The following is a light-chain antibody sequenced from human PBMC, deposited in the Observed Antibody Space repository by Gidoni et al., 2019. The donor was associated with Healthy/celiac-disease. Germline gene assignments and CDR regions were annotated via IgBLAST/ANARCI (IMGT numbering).Light chain of an antibody. Sequence: EIVMTQSPATLSVSPGERATLSCRASQSVSSNLAGYQQKPGQAPRLLIYGASTRATGIPARFSGSGSGKEFTLTISSLQSEDFAVYYCQQYNNWPRTFGQGTKLEIK. V-gene: IGKV3-15*01. CDR3: QQYNNWPRT. CDR2: GAS. CDR1: QSVSSN. J-gene: IGKJ2*01.